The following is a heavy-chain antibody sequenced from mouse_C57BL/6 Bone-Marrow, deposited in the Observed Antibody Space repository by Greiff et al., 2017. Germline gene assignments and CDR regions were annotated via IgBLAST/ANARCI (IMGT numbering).Heavy chain of an antibody. CDR3: ARPTMITRYAMDY. J-gene: IGHJ4*01. V-gene: IGHV5-12*01. CDR2: ISNGGGST. D-gene: IGHD2-4*01. CDR1: GFTFSDYY. Sequence: EVQGVESGGGLVQPGGSLKLSCAASGFTFSDYYMYWVRQTPEKRLEWVAYISNGGGSTYYPDTVKGRFTISRDNAKNTLYLQMSRLKSEDTAMYYCARPTMITRYAMDYWGQGTSVTVSS.